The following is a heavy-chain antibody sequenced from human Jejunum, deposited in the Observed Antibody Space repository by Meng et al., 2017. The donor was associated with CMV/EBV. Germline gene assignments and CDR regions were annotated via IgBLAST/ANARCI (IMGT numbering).Heavy chain of an antibody. CDR1: GYTFTRDA. D-gene: IGHD1-14*01. V-gene: IGHV1-3*01. Sequence: QVQFVLSGAEVENPGASVKTSCKASGYTFTRDAVYWVRQAPGQGLEWMGWINGGDGDTKYSQKFQDRVTITRDISANTVYIELSSLRFEDTAVYYCARGVVGTGNWGQGTLVTVSS. CDR2: INGGDGDT. CDR3: ARGVVGTGN. J-gene: IGHJ1*01.